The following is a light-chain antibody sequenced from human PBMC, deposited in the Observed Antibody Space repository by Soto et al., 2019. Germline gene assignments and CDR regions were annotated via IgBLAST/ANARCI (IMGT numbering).Light chain of an antibody. CDR3: QQSYSSPPT. V-gene: IGKV1-39*01. CDR1: QSISNH. CDR2: AAS. Sequence: DIQMTQSPSTLSASVEDRVIINCRARQSISNHLNWYQQKPGKAPKLLIFAASSLQSGVPSRFSGSRSGPDFTLTISSLQPEDFATYYCQQSYSSPPTFGQGTKVDNK. J-gene: IGKJ1*01.